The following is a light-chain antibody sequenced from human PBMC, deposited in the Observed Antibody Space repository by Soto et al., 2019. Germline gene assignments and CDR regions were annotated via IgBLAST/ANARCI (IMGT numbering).Light chain of an antibody. Sequence: EIVLTQSPGTLSLSPGERATLSCWASQSISSNYLAWYQQKPGQPPRLPISGSSIRATGIPKRFSGSASGTNFTLTISSLEPEDFAVFGSSPFTFGPGTKVDFK. CDR1: QSISSNY. CDR2: GSS. J-gene: IGKJ3*01. V-gene: IGKV3-20*01. CDR3: SPFT.